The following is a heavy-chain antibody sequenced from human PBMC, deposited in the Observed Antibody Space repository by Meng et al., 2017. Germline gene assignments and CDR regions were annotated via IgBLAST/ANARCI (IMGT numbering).Heavy chain of an antibody. J-gene: IGHJ4*02. D-gene: IGHD3-10*01. Sequence: GSLRLSCAVYGGSFSGYYWSWIRQPPGKGLEWIGEINHSGSTNYNPSLRSRVTISVDTSKNQFSLKLSPVTAADTAVYYCARGPLWFGELSLDYWGQGTLVTVSS. V-gene: IGHV4-34*01. CDR3: ARGPLWFGELSLDY. CDR2: INHSGST. CDR1: GGSFSGYY.